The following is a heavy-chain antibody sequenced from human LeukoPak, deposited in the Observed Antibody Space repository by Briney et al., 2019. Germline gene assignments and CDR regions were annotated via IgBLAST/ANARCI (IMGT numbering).Heavy chain of an antibody. V-gene: IGHV3-49*04. CDR1: GFTFGDHA. Sequence: GGSLRLSCTASGFTFGDHAMTWVRQAPGKGLEWVGFIRSKTYGGTTEYAASVKGRFTILRDDSKSIAYLQMNSLKTEDTAVYYCTRGRNGYDTASDYWGQGILVTVSS. CDR3: TRGRNGYDTASDY. D-gene: IGHD5-12*01. CDR2: IRSKTYGGTT. J-gene: IGHJ4*02.